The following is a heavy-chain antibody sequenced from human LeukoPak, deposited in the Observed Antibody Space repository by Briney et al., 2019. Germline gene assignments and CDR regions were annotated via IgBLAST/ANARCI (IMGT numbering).Heavy chain of an antibody. CDR2: IKQDGSEK. J-gene: IGHJ4*02. V-gene: IGHV3-7*01. CDR3: ARDLSGVTGYTYGRGIDY. Sequence: GGSLRLSCAASGFTFSSYWMSWVRQAPGKGLEWVAHIKQDGSEKYYVDSVKGRFTIYRDNAKTSLYLQMNSLRAEDTAVYYCARDLSGVTGYTYGRGIDYWGQGTLVTVSS. CDR1: GFTFSSYW. D-gene: IGHD5-18*01.